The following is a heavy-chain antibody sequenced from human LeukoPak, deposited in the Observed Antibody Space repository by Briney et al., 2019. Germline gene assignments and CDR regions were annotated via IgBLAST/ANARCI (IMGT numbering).Heavy chain of an antibody. Sequence: GESLRLSCAASGFTFSSYAMHWVRQAPGKGLEWVAVISYDGSNKYYADSVKGRFTISRDNSKNTLYLQMNSLRAEDTAVYYCARDRESYGSSPTGYWGQGTLVTVSS. D-gene: IGHD6-6*01. CDR1: GFTFSSYA. CDR2: ISYDGSNK. CDR3: ARDRESYGSSPTGY. V-gene: IGHV3-30*01. J-gene: IGHJ4*02.